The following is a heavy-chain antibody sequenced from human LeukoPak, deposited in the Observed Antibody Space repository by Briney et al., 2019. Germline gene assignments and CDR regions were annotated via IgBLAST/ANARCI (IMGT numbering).Heavy chain of an antibody. CDR1: GFTFSSYA. CDR3: AKDRYYDSVYYFDY. CDR2: ISGGSGTT. V-gene: IGHV3-23*01. D-gene: IGHD3-22*01. Sequence: GGSERLSCAASGFTFSSYAMSWVRQAPGKGLEWVSIISGGSGTTYYADSVKGRFTISRDNSKNTLFLLMNSLRAEDTAVYYCAKDRYYDSVYYFDYWGQGTVVTVSS. J-gene: IGHJ4*02.